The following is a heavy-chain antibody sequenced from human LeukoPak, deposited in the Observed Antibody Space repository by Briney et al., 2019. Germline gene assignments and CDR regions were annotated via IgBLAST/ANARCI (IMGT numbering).Heavy chain of an antibody. D-gene: IGHD3-10*01. CDR2: IYHSGTT. CDR1: GGSISSPNW. CDR3: ARGSREITTVRGIDY. Sequence: PSQTLSLTCAVSGGSISSPNWWSWVRQPPGKGLEWIGQIYHSGTTNYNPSLKSRVTISVDKSKNQFSLKLSSVTAADTAVYYCARGSREITTVRGIDYWGQGTLVTVSS. J-gene: IGHJ4*02. V-gene: IGHV4-4*02.